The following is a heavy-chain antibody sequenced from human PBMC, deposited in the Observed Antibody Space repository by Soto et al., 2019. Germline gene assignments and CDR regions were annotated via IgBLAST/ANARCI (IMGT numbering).Heavy chain of an antibody. CDR2: ISGSGGST. V-gene: IGHV3-23*01. Sequence: EVQLLESGGGLVQPGGSLRLSCAASGFTFSSYAMSWVRQAPGKGLEWFSAISGSGGSTYYADSVKGRFTISRDNPKNTLYVKINSLRAEDTAVYYCEKGGGWFDYWGQGTLVTVSS. J-gene: IGHJ4*02. CDR1: GFTFSSYA. CDR3: EKGGGWFDY. D-gene: IGHD2-15*01.